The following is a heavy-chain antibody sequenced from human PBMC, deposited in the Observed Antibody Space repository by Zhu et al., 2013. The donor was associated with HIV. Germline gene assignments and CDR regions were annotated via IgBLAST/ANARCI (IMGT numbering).Heavy chain of an antibody. Sequence: QVQLQQWGAGLLKPSETLSLTCAVYGGSFSGYYWSWIRQPPGKGLEWIGEINHSGSTNYNPSLKSRVTISVDTSKNQFSLKLSSVTAADTAVYYCARESWAISGYYEEAPFDYWGQGTLVTVSS. CDR3: ARESWAISGYYEEAPFDY. J-gene: IGHJ4*02. V-gene: IGHV4-34*01. CDR1: GGSFSGYY. D-gene: IGHD3-22*01. CDR2: INHSGST.